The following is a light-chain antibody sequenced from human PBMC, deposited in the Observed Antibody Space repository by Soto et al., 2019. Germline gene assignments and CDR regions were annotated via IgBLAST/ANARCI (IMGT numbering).Light chain of an antibody. V-gene: IGKV4-1*01. CDR3: QQSYTTPLS. J-gene: IGKJ4*01. Sequence: DIVMTQSLDSLAVSLGERATINCKSSQSVLYSSNNKDYLAWYQQKPGQPPKLLIYWASTRESGVPDRFSGSGSGTDFTLTISSLQAEDVAVYYCQQSYTTPLSFGGGTKVEIK. CDR1: QSVLYSSNNKDY. CDR2: WAS.